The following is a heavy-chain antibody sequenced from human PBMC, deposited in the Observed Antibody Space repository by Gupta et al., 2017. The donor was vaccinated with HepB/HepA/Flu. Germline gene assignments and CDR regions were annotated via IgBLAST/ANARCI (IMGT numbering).Heavy chain of an antibody. CDR3: ARGTELHP. CDR2: INPNSGGT. CDR1: XYTSXGSD. V-gene: IGHV1-2*04. Sequence: QVHLVQSGAEGKKPGASVKVSCKXSXYTSXGSDMHWVRQAPGQGLEWMGWINPNSGGTNYAQKFQGWVTMTRDTSISTAYMELSRLRSDDTAVYYCARGTELHPWGQGTLVTVSS. J-gene: IGHJ5*02. D-gene: IGHD1-26*01.